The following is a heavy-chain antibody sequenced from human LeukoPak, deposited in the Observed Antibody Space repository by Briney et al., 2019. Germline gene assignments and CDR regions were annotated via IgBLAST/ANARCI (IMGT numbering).Heavy chain of an antibody. CDR2: IYWNDDK. Sequence: SGPTLVKPTQTLTLTCTFSGFSLSTSGVGVGWIRQPPGKALEWLALIYWNDDKRYSPSLKSRLTITKDTSKNQVVLTMTNMDPVDTATYYCAHSRSYGSGSYYNPRDYYYYYMDVWGKGTTVTVSS. V-gene: IGHV2-5*01. J-gene: IGHJ6*03. CDR3: AHSRSYGSGSYYNPRDYYYYYMDV. CDR1: GFSLSTSGVG. D-gene: IGHD3-10*01.